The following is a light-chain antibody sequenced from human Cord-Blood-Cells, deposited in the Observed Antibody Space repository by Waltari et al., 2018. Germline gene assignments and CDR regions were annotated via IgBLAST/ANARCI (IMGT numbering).Light chain of an antibody. J-gene: IGKJ1*01. CDR2: DAS. CDR1: QSISSW. Sequence: DIQMTQSPSTLSASVGDRVTITCRARQSISSWLAWYQQKPGKAPKLLIYDASSLESGVPSRFSDSGSGTEFPLTISSRQADDFATYYCQQYNSYSRTFGQGTKVEIK. V-gene: IGKV1-5*01. CDR3: QQYNSYSRT.